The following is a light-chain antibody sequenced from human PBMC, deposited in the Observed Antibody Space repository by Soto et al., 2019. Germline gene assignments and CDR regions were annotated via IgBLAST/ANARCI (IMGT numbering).Light chain of an antibody. CDR1: SSSIGSNL. J-gene: IGLJ2*01. CDR3: AAWDDSLSGMV. Sequence: QSVLTQPPSASGTPGQRVTISCSGSSSSIGSNLVYWYQQLPGTAPKLLIYTNNQRPSGVPDRFSGSKSGTSASLAISGLRSEDEADYYCAAWDDSLSGMVFGGGTKLTVL. CDR2: TNN. V-gene: IGLV1-47*02.